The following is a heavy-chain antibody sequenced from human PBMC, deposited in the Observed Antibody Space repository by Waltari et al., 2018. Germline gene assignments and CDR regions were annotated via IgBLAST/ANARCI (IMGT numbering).Heavy chain of an antibody. Sequence: QVQLVQSGAEVKKPGSSVKVSCKASGGTFSSYAISWVRQAPGHGLEWMGGIIPIFGTANYAQKFQGRVTITADESTSTAYMELSSLRSEDTAVYYCARGSGYYYDSSGYYDLGYWGQGTLVTVSS. CDR2: IIPIFGTA. V-gene: IGHV1-69*01. CDR3: ARGSGYYYDSSGYYDLGY. J-gene: IGHJ4*02. D-gene: IGHD3-22*01. CDR1: GGTFSSYA.